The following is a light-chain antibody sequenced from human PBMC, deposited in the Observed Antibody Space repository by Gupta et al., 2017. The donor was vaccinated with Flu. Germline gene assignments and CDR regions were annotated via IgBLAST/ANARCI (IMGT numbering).Light chain of an antibody. CDR3: HHYGTSPYT. V-gene: IGKV3-20*01. CDR1: ESVNRNH. CDR2: VTS. Sequence: GTLSLSPGDSVTLSCRAGESVNRNHVAWYQQKPGQAPRLLMYVTSNRAPGIPDRFSGGGSGTDFTLTINRLEPEDSALFYCHHYGTSPYTFGQGTKLEIK. J-gene: IGKJ2*01.